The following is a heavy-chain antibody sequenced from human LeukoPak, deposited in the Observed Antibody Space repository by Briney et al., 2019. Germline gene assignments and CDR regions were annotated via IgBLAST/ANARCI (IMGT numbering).Heavy chain of an antibody. CDR2: ISSSSSTK. CDR3: ARASTTVPNLLDY. J-gene: IGHJ4*02. D-gene: IGHD4-17*01. CDR1: GFTFITYT. Sequence: GGSLRLSCAASGFTFITYTMIWVRQAPGKGLEWVSSISSSSSTKYYADSVKGRFTISRDNARHTLYLQMNSLRAEDTAVYYCARASTTVPNLLDYWGQGTLVTVSS. V-gene: IGHV3-48*04.